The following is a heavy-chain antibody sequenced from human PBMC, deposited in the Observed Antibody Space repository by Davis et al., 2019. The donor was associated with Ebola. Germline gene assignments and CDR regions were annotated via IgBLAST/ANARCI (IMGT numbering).Heavy chain of an antibody. V-gene: IGHV4-34*01. CDR2: INHSGST. J-gene: IGHJ5*02. D-gene: IGHD6-13*01. Sequence: MPSETLSLTCAVYGGSFSDYYWNWIRQPPGKGLEWIGEINHSGSTYYNPSLKSRVTISVDTSKNQFSLKLSSVTAADTAVYYCARRRRVAAPPPGFDPWGQGTLVTVSS. CDR1: GGSFSDYY. CDR3: ARRRRVAAPPPGFDP.